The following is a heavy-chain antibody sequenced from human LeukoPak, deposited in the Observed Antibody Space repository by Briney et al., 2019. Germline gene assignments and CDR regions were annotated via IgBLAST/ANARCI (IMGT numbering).Heavy chain of an antibody. CDR2: IYASGST. J-gene: IGHJ4*02. Sequence: VQPGGSLRLACAASGFTVSSKYLTWVRQAPGKGLEWVSLIYASGSTTYADSVKGRFTISRDNSKNTLYLQMNSLRAEDTAVYYCAKDRGYCSSASCYAGHFDYWGQGTLVTVSS. V-gene: IGHV3-66*01. D-gene: IGHD2-2*01. CDR1: GFTVSSKY. CDR3: AKDRGYCSSASCYAGHFDY.